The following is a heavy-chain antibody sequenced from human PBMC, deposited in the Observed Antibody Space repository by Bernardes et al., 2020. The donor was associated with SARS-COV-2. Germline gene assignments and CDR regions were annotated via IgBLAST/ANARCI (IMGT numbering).Heavy chain of an antibody. CDR3: ASYTFL. CDR2: INHRGST. Sequence: SETLSLTCAVYGGSFSAYYWSWIRQPPGKGLEWIGEINHRGSTNYNPSLKSRVTISVDTSKNQFSLKLTSVTAADTAVYYCASYTFLWGQGTLVTVSS. CDR1: GGSFSAYY. J-gene: IGHJ4*02. V-gene: IGHV4-34*01.